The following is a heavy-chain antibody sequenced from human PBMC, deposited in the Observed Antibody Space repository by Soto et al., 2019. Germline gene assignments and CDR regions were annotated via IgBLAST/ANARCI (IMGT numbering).Heavy chain of an antibody. D-gene: IGHD3-3*01. CDR1: GFTFSDYY. Sequence: GGSLRLSCAASGFTFSDYYMSWIRQAPGKGLEWVSYISSSCSTIYYADSVKGRFTISRDNAKNSLYLQMNSLRAEDTAVYYCARDKTYYDFWSGYYDYWGQGTLVTVSS. J-gene: IGHJ4*02. CDR3: ARDKTYYDFWSGYYDY. V-gene: IGHV3-11*01. CDR2: ISSSCSTI.